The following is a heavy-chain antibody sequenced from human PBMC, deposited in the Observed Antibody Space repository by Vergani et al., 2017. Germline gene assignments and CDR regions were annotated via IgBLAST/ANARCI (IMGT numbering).Heavy chain of an antibody. CDR1: GFTFDDYT. J-gene: IGHJ6*02. D-gene: IGHD2-2*02. CDR2: ISWDGGST. V-gene: IGHV3-43*01. CDR3: AKGAAIHRPYYYYYYGMDV. Sequence: VQLVESGGGLVKPGGSLRLSCAASGFTFDDYTMHWVRQAPGTGLEWVSLISWDGGSTYYADSDKGRFTIFRDKSTNTLDLQMNILRADDTAVYYCAKGAAIHRPYYYYYYGMDVWGQGTTVTVSS.